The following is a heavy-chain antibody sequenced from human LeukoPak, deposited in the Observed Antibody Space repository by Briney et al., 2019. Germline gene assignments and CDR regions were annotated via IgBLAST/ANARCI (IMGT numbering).Heavy chain of an antibody. CDR3: ARGNTAMVT. CDR2: IWYDGSNK. Sequence: GRSLSLSCAASGFTFSSYGMHWVRQAPGKGLEWVAVIWYDGSNKYYADSVKGRFTISRDNSKNTLYLQMNSLRAEDTAVYYCARGNTAMVTWGQGTLVTVFS. D-gene: IGHD5-18*01. J-gene: IGHJ4*02. V-gene: IGHV3-33*01. CDR1: GFTFSSYG.